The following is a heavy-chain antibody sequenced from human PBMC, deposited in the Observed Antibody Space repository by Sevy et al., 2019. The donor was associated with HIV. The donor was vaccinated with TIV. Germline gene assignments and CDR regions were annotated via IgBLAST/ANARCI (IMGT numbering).Heavy chain of an antibody. J-gene: IGHJ6*03. Sequence: GESLKISCKGSGYSFTSYWIGWVRQMPGKGLEWMGIIYPGDSDTRYSPSFQGQVTISVDKSISTAYLQWGSLKASDTAMYYCARGGQQLGAWDGYYMDVWGKGTTVTVSS. CDR1: GYSFTSYW. V-gene: IGHV5-51*01. CDR3: ARGGQQLGAWDGYYMDV. D-gene: IGHD6-13*01. CDR2: IYPGDSDT.